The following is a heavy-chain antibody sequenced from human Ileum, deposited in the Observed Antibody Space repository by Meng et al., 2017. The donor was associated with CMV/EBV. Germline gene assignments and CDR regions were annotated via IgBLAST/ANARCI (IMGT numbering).Heavy chain of an antibody. CDR3: ARGQTTGGLDY. D-gene: IGHD1-1*01. J-gene: IGHJ4*02. CDR2: TNTGNGNT. V-gene: IGHV1-3*02. Sequence: ASVKVSCKTSGYTFTNFFLHWVRQAPGQGLQWMGWTNTGNGNTKYSQEFQDRVIITRDTSASTAYMEVSSLKSDDMAVYYCARGQTTGGLDYWGQGTLVTVSS. CDR1: GYTFTNFF.